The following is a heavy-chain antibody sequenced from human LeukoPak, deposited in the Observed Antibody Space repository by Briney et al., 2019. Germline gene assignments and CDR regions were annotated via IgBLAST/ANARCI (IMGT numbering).Heavy chain of an antibody. J-gene: IGHJ4*02. CDR2: INHSGST. Sequence: SETLSLTCAVYGGSFSGYYWSWIRQPPGKGLEWIGEINHSGSTNYNPSLKSRVTISVDTSKNQFSLQLSSVTAADTAVYYCARRPYGSGSYARVLDYWGQGTLVTVSS. CDR1: GGSFSGYY. CDR3: ARRPYGSGSYARVLDY. V-gene: IGHV4-34*01. D-gene: IGHD3-10*01.